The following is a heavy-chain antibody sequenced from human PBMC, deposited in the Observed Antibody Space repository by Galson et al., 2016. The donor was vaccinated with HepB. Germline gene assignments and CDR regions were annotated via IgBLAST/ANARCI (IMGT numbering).Heavy chain of an antibody. J-gene: IGHJ5*02. CDR3: ARDAGTVAGGVLNWFDH. CDR2: IWYDGSYK. V-gene: IGHV3-33*01. CDR1: GFTFSAYG. D-gene: IGHD6-13*01. Sequence: SLRLSCAASGFTFSAYGMHWVRQAPGKGLEWVAVIWYDGSYKFYRDSVKGRFTVSRDNSQNILYLQMNTVRADDTAVYYCARDAGTVAGGVLNWFDHWGQGTLVTVSS.